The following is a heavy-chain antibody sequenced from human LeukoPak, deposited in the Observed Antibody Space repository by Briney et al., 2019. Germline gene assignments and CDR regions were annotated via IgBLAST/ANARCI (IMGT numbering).Heavy chain of an antibody. CDR2: IWYDGSNR. V-gene: IGHV3-33*01. D-gene: IGHD2-15*01. CDR1: GFTFSSYV. J-gene: IGHJ4*02. CDR3: ASTFPYCSGGTCAL. Sequence: GRSLTLSCAASGFTFSSYVIHWVRQAPGKGLEWVAVIWYDGSNRYFADSVKGRLSIPRDNSKNTVYLHMNSLRAEDTAVYYCASTFPYCSGGTCALGGQGTLVTVSS.